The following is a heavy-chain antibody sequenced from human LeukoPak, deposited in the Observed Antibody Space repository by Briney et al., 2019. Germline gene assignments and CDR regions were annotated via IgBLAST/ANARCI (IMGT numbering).Heavy chain of an antibody. Sequence: SETLSLTCAVYGGSFSGYYWSWIRQPPGKGLEWIGEINHSGSTNYNPSLKSRVTISVDTSKNQFSLKLSSVTAADTAVYYCAREWYSSGWYRPSFDYWGQGTLVTVSS. D-gene: IGHD6-19*01. V-gene: IGHV4-34*01. CDR2: INHSGST. CDR1: GGSFSGYY. CDR3: AREWYSSGWYRPSFDY. J-gene: IGHJ4*02.